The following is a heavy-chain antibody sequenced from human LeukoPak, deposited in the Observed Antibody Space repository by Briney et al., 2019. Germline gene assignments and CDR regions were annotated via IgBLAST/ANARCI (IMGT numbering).Heavy chain of an antibody. D-gene: IGHD1-26*01. Sequence: HGESLKISCQTSGYTFASWWIGWVRQVPGKGLEWMGIIYPGDSDTRYSPSFQGQVTISADKSISTAYLQWSSLKASDTAMYYCARGLWGATRGAFDIWGQGTMVTVSS. CDR1: GYTFASWW. J-gene: IGHJ3*02. CDR2: IYPGDSDT. CDR3: ARGLWGATRGAFDI. V-gene: IGHV5-51*01.